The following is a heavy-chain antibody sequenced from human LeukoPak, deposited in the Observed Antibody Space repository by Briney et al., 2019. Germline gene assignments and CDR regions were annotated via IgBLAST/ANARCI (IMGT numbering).Heavy chain of an antibody. CDR3: AATMVRGVHTHFDY. V-gene: IGHV4-59*08. J-gene: IGHJ4*02. D-gene: IGHD3-10*01. CDR2: VYYSGST. Sequence: SETLSLTCTVSGGSITNYYWSWIRQPPGKGLEWIGYVYYSGSTNYNPSLMSRVTISVDTSKNQFSLKLSSVTAADTAVYYCAATMVRGVHTHFDYWGQGTLVTVSS. CDR1: GGSITNYY.